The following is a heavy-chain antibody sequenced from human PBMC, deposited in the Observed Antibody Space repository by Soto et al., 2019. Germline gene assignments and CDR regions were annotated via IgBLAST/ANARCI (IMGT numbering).Heavy chain of an antibody. CDR2: IYDSGST. CDR1: GGSVSGGSYY. V-gene: IGHV4-61*01. J-gene: IGHJ4*02. CDR3: AVLIRIVAGDY. Sequence: QVQLQESGPGLVKSSETLSLTCTVSGGSVSGGSYYRSWIRQPPGKGLEWVGYIYDSGSTNYNPSLQSRVTISADTSKNQFSLKLNSVTAADTAVYYCAVLIRIVAGDYWGQGTLVTVSS. D-gene: IGHD3-16*02.